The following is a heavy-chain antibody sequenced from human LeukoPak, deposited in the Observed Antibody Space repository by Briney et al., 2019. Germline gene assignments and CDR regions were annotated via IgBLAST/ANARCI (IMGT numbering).Heavy chain of an antibody. J-gene: IGHJ3*02. D-gene: IGHD3-22*01. V-gene: IGHV4-59*08. CDR3: ARNNGGYYYDSSGSDAFDI. CDR1: GGSISSYY. Sequence: SETLSLTCTVSGGSISSYYWSWIRQPPGKGLEWIGYIYYSGSTNYNPSLKSRVTISVDTSKNQFSLKLSSVTAADTAVYYCARNNGGYYYDSSGSDAFDIWGQGTMVTVSS. CDR2: IYYSGST.